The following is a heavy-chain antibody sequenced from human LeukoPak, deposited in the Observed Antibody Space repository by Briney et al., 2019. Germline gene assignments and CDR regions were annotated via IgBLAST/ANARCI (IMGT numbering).Heavy chain of an antibody. J-gene: IGHJ4*02. CDR2: IRYDGSNK. CDR3: AKRIVVVVAATYY. V-gene: IGHV3-30*02. D-gene: IGHD2-15*01. Sequence: GGSLRLSCAASGFTFSSYGLQWVRQAPGKGLEWVAFIRYDGSNKYYADSVKGRFTISRDNSKNTLYLRMNSLRAEDTAIYYCAKRIVVVVAATYYWGQGTLVTVSS. CDR1: GFTFSSYG.